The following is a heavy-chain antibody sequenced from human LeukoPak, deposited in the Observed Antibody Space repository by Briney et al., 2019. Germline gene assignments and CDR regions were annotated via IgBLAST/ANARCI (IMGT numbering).Heavy chain of an antibody. CDR2: IYYSGST. J-gene: IGHJ4*02. V-gene: IGHV4-59*12. Sequence: SETLSLTCTVSGASISSYYWSWIRQPPGKGLEWVGYIYYSGSTNYNPSLKSRVTISVDTSKNQFSLKLSSVTAADTAVYYCARDAGYSSGWGDYWGQGTLVTVSS. CDR3: ARDAGYSSGWGDY. D-gene: IGHD6-19*01. CDR1: GASISSYY.